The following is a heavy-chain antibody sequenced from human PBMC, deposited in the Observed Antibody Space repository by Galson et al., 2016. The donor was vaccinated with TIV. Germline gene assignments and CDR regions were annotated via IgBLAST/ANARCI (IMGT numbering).Heavy chain of an antibody. V-gene: IGHV3-23*01. J-gene: IGHJ3*01. Sequence: SLRLSCAASGFIFCIYGMHWVRQAPGKGLEWVSGIVGTGGTTYYADSVKGRFTISRDNSKNTLYLQMNSLRAEDTAVYYCAKRKNYGGDAFDLWGQGTLVTVSS. CDR3: AKRKNYGGDAFDL. CDR2: IVGTGGTT. CDR1: GFIFCIYG. D-gene: IGHD4-23*01.